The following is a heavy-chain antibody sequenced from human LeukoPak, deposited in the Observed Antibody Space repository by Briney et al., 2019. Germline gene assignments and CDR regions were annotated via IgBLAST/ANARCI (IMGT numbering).Heavy chain of an antibody. CDR1: GFTVSSNY. CDR2: IYSGGST. Sequence: GGSLRLSCAASGFTVSSNYMSWVRQAPGKGLEWVSVIYSGGSTYYADSVKGRFTISRDNSKNTLYLQMNSLRAEDTAVYYCAGDQCSSTSCYAGYYGMDVWGQGTTVTVSS. J-gene: IGHJ6*02. D-gene: IGHD2-2*01. CDR3: AGDQCSSTSCYAGYYGMDV. V-gene: IGHV3-53*01.